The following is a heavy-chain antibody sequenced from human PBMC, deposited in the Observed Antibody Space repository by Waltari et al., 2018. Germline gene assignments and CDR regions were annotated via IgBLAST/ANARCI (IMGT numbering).Heavy chain of an antibody. CDR2: ISGSGGSK. CDR3: AKDRSLTSWFDP. Sequence: EVQLLESGGGLVQPGGSLRLSCADSGFTFSSYAMSWVRQAPGKGLEWVSAISGSGGSKYYADSVKGRFTISRDNSKNTLYLQMNSLRAEDTAVYYCAKDRSLTSWFDPWGQGTLVTVSS. J-gene: IGHJ5*02. CDR1: GFTFSSYA. V-gene: IGHV3-23*01.